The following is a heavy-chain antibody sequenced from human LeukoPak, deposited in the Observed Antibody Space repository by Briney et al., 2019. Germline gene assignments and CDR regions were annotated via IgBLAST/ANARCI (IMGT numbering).Heavy chain of an antibody. CDR1: GGSINDFY. Sequence: PSETLSLTSTVSGGSINDFYWTWIRQPPGKGLEWIGYIFYSGSANSNPSLESRVTISVDTAKNQFSRKLSAVAAADTAAYYCARLRSGSTPPPPHYYYGLDVWGQGTTVIVSS. V-gene: IGHV4-59*01. J-gene: IGHJ6*02. CDR3: ARLRSGSTPPPPHYYYGLDV. D-gene: IGHD1-26*01. CDR2: IFYSGSA.